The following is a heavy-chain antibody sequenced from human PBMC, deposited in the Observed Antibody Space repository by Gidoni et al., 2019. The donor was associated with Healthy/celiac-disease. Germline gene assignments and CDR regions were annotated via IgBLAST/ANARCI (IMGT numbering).Heavy chain of an antibody. CDR1: GYTFPSYA. J-gene: IGHJ4*02. V-gene: IGHV1-3*01. CDR2: TNASNANT. CDR3: SRVGPRGLRLGEFGY. D-gene: IGHD3-16*01. Sequence: VQLVQSGAEVKKPGASVKVCCKARGYTFPSYAMHWVRQAPGQRLEWMGGTNASNANTKYTQKVQGRVTSTRDTSASTAYMELSSLSSEDTAVYYWSRVGPRGLRLGEFGYWGQGTLVTVSS.